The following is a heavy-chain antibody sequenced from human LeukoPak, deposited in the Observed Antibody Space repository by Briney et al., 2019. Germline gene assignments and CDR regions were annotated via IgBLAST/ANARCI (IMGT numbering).Heavy chain of an antibody. Sequence: SGTLSLTCAVSGASITSGNWWTWVRQPPGRGLEWIGEIYHSGSTNYNPSLKSRVTISVDKSKNQFSLNLSSVTAADTAVYYCARDKPAAGANYFDYWGQGTLVTVSS. CDR3: ARDKPAAGANYFDY. CDR2: IYHSGST. J-gene: IGHJ4*02. D-gene: IGHD6-13*01. V-gene: IGHV4-4*02. CDR1: GASITSGNW.